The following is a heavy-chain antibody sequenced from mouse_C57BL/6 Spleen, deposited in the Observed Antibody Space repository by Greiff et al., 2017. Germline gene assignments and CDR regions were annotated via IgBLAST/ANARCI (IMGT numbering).Heavy chain of an antibody. D-gene: IGHD2-5*01. CDR1: GYTFTSYW. CDR2: IYPGSGST. V-gene: IGHV1-55*01. CDR3: ARSPHQNSNYEGAMDY. Sequence: QVQLQQPGAELVKPGASVKMSCKASGYTFTSYWITWVKQRPGQGLEWIGDIYPGSGSTNYNEKFKSKTTLTVDTSSSTAYMQLSSLTSEDSAVYYCARSPHQNSNYEGAMDYWGQGTSVTVSS. J-gene: IGHJ4*01.